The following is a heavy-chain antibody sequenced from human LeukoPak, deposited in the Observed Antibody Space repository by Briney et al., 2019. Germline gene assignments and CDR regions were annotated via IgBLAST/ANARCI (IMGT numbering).Heavy chain of an antibody. Sequence: RGSLRLSCAASGFTVSTNCMTWVRQAPGKGLEWVSTIYSGGTTYYADSVMGRFTISRHNSRNTLYLQMNSLRAEDTAVYYCARVDTVMAYYFDLWGQGTLVTVSS. CDR1: GFTVSTNC. CDR2: IYSGGTT. J-gene: IGHJ4*02. D-gene: IGHD5-18*01. V-gene: IGHV3-53*04. CDR3: ARVDTVMAYYFDL.